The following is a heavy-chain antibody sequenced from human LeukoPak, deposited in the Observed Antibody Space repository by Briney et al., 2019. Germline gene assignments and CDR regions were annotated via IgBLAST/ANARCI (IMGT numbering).Heavy chain of an antibody. CDR3: ARERVAATKYNWFDH. V-gene: IGHV4-59*11. J-gene: IGHJ5*02. D-gene: IGHD2-15*01. CDR1: GGSISSHY. Sequence: SETLSLTCTVSGGSISSHYWSWLRQPPGKGLEWIGYIYYSGSTNYNPSLKSRVTISVDTSKNQFSLKLSSVTAADTAVYYCARERVAATKYNWFDHWGQGTLVTVSS. CDR2: IYYSGST.